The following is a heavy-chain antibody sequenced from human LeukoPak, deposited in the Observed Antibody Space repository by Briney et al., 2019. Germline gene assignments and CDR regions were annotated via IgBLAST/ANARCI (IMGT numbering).Heavy chain of an antibody. CDR3: ARDRGGNPL. CDR2: IIPIFGIA. D-gene: IGHD4-23*01. Sequence: GASVRVSSKASGGTFTIYAISWVRQAPGQGLEWMGRIIPIFGIANYAQKFQGRVTITADKSTSTAYMELSSLRSEDTAVYYCARDRGGNPLWGQGTLVTVSS. J-gene: IGHJ4*02. CDR1: GGTFTIYA. V-gene: IGHV1-69*04.